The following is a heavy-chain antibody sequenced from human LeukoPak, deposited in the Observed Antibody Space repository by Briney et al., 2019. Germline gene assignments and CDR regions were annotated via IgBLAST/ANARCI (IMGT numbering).Heavy chain of an antibody. D-gene: IGHD4-17*01. J-gene: IGHJ4*02. V-gene: IGHV1-69*13. CDR1: GGTFNSYA. CDR2: IIPIFGTA. CDR3: ARSPDYGDYEYFDY. Sequence: SVKVSCKASGGTFNSYAISWVRQAPGQGLEWMGGIIPIFGTANYAQKFQGRVTITADESTSTAYMELSSLRSEDTAVYYCARSPDYGDYEYFDYWGQGTLVTVSS.